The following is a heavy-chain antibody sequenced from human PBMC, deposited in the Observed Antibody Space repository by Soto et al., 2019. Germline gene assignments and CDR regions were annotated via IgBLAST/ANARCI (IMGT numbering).Heavy chain of an antibody. CDR3: TRQMGYYYGSRSSASYYYYGMDV. J-gene: IGHJ6*02. CDR1: GFTFGDYA. V-gene: IGHV3-49*04. D-gene: IGHD3-10*01. CDR2: IRSKTYGGTT. Sequence: PGGSLRLSCPASGFTFGDYAMSWVRQAPGKGLEWVGSIRSKTYGGTTDYGASVKGRFTISRDDPKSIAYLQMNSLKTEDTAVYYCTRQMGYYYGSRSSASYYYYGMDVWGQGTTVTVSS.